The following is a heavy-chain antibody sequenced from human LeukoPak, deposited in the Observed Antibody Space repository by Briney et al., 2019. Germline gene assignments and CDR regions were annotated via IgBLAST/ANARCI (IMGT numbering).Heavy chain of an antibody. CDR3: ARVTVEIRFTHAFDI. CDR1: GFTFSSYW. V-gene: IGHV3-7*02. D-gene: IGHD4-17*01. CDR2: IKQDGSEK. Sequence: PGGSLRLSCAASGFTFSSYWMSWVRQAPGKGLEWVANIKQDGSEKYYVDSVKGRFTISRDNAKNSLYLQMNSLRAEDTAVYYCARVTVEIRFTHAFDIWGQGTMVTVSS. J-gene: IGHJ3*02.